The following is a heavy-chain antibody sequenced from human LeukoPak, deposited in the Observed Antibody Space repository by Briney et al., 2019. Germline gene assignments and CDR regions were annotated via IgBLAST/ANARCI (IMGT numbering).Heavy chain of an antibody. CDR2: ISHTGTTM. J-gene: IGHJ4*02. Sequence: LGGSLRLSCAASGFTFSDHYMSWIRQAPGKGLEWVSYISHTGTTMYYADSVKGRFTLSRDNARNSLYLKMNSLRAEDTAVYYCARGHWGLDSWGQGTLVSVSS. CDR3: ARGHWGLDS. V-gene: IGHV3-11*04. CDR1: GFTFSDHY. D-gene: IGHD7-27*01.